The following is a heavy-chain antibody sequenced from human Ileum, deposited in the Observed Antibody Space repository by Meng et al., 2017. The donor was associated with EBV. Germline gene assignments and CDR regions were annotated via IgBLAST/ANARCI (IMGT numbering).Heavy chain of an antibody. J-gene: IGHJ1*01. CDR3: TTWGGN. D-gene: IGHD3-16*01. CDR1: VLTFSSYA. V-gene: IGHV3-23*01. CDR2: ISGSGGST. Sequence: ELPLLGCGGGLVQPWGAIGLSWAASVLTFSSYAMSWVRQAPGKGLEWVSAISGSGGSTYYADSVKGRFTISRDNSKNTLYLQMNSLKTEDTAVYYCTTWGGNWGQGTLVTVSS.